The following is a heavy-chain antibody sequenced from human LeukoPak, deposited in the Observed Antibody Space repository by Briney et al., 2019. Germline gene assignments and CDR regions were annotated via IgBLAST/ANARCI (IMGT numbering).Heavy chain of an antibody. Sequence: GGSLRLSCAASRFTFSTYGMHWVRQAPGEGLEWVAYIQYDGSNQQYADSVKGRFSISRDSSKNILYLQMNSLRAEDTAVYYCAKDRCSNGIGCYFYYMDVWGKGTTVTISS. V-gene: IGHV3-30*02. CDR1: RFTFSTYG. J-gene: IGHJ6*03. CDR3: AKDRCSNGIGCYFYYMDV. CDR2: IQYDGSNQ. D-gene: IGHD2-8*01.